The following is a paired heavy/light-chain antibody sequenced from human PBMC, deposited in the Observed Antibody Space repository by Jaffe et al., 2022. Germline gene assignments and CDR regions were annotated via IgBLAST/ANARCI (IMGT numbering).Heavy chain of an antibody. CDR3: ATDASGYSSGLDNWFDP. J-gene: IGHJ5*02. Sequence: QVQLVESGGGVVQPGRSLRLSCAASGFSFSSYGMHWVRQAPGKGLEWVAVISYDGSNKYYTDSVKGRITISRDNSKNTLYLQMNSLRAEDTAVYYCATDASGYSSGLDNWFDPWGQGTLVTVSS. D-gene: IGHD6-19*01. CDR1: GFSFSSYG. CDR2: ISYDGSNK. V-gene: IGHV3-30*03.
Light chain of an antibody. J-gene: IGKJ4*01. CDR1: QGISSY. CDR3: QQYYSYPLT. V-gene: IGKV1-8*01. Sequence: AIRMTQSPSSLSASTGDGVTITCRASQGISSYLAWYQQKPGKAPKLLIYAASTLQSGVPSRFSGSGSGTDFTLTISCLQSEDFATYYCQQYYSYPLTFGGGTKVEIK. CDR2: AAS.